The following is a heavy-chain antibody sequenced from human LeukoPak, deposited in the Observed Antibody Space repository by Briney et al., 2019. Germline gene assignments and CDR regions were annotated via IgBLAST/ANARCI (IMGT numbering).Heavy chain of an antibody. Sequence: SETLSLTCTVSGGSISTYYWSWIRQSPGKGLEWIGYIYYSGSTNYNPSLKSRVTISLDTSKNQFSLNLSSVTAADTAVYYCARDLAAEDAFEIWGQGTMVTVSS. CDR1: GGSISTYY. CDR2: IYYSGST. V-gene: IGHV4-59*01. CDR3: ARDLAAEDAFEI. J-gene: IGHJ3*02.